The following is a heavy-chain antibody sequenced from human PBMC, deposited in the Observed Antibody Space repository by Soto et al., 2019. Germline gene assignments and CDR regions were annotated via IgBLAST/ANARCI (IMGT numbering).Heavy chain of an antibody. CDR1: GFTFSSYG. Sequence: PRGSLRLSCAASGFTFSSYGMNWVSQAPGKGLEWVSFISNNRSNIYYADSVKGRFTISRDNSKNTLYLQMNSLRAEDTAVYYCAVHIAVRGNISYYYGMDVWGQGTTVTVSS. CDR2: ISNNRSNI. V-gene: IGHV3-30*03. J-gene: IGHJ6*02. D-gene: IGHD6-6*01. CDR3: AVHIAVRGNISYYYGMDV.